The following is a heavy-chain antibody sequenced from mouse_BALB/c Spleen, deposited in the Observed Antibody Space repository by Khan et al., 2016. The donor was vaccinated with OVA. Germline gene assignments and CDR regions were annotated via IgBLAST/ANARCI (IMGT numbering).Heavy chain of an antibody. CDR1: GFSLTGYG. D-gene: IGHD2-4*01. CDR2: IWGDGST. V-gene: IGHV2-6-7*01. Sequence: QVQLKESGPGLVAPSQSLSITCTVSGFSLTGYGVNWVRQPPGKGLEWLGMIWGDGSTDYNSALKSRLSISKDISKSQVFLKMNSLHTDDTARYYCAREIYYDYAYYYAMDYWGQGTSVTVSS. J-gene: IGHJ4*01. CDR3: AREIYYDYAYYYAMDY.